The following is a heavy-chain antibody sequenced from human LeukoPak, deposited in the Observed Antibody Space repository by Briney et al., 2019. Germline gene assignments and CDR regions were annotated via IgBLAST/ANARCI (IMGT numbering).Heavy chain of an antibody. V-gene: IGHV4-61*02. CDR3: VRQTTVAYYFDY. D-gene: IGHD4-23*01. CDR1: GNSISSGDNY. J-gene: IGHJ4*02. CDR2: IYTSGST. Sequence: SQTLSLTCTVSGNSISSGDNYWSWIRQPAGKGLEWIGRIYTSGSTNYNPSLKSRVTISVDTSKNQFSLKLSSVTAADTAVYYCVRQTTVAYYFDYWGQGTLVTVSS.